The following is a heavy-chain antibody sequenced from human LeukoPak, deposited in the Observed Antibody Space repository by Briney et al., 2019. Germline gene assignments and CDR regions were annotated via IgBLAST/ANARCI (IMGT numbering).Heavy chain of an antibody. CDR2: INRDGPT. Sequence: GGSLRLSCAASGFTVSNNYMSWVRQAPGKGLEWVSTINRDGPTFYADSVKGRFTISRDNSRNTLYLPMNSLRAEDTAVYYCGRGGYDMYDWGQGTTVSVSS. CDR3: GRGGYDMYD. J-gene: IGHJ6*02. D-gene: IGHD2-2*01. V-gene: IGHV3-66*01. CDR1: GFTVSNNY.